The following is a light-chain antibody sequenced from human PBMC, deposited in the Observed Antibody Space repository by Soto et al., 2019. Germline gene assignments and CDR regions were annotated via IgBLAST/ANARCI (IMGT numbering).Light chain of an antibody. CDR2: GAS. Sequence: EMVLTQSPVTLSVSPGERATLSCRASQSVSSNLAWYQHRPGQAPRLLIFGASKRATGIPDRFSGSGSGRDFTLTISGLEPEDFAVYYCQQYGSSPLISFGQGTRLEIK. CDR3: QQYGSSPLIS. CDR1: QSVSSN. V-gene: IGKV3-20*01. J-gene: IGKJ5*01.